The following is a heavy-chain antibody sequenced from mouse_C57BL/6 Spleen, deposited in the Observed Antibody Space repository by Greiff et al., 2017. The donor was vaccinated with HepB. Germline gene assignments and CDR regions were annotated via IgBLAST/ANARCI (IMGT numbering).Heavy chain of an antibody. V-gene: IGHV1-82*01. CDR1: GYAFSSSW. J-gene: IGHJ3*01. D-gene: IGHD4-1*02. Sequence: QVQLKESGPELVKPGASVKISCKASGYAFSSSWMNWVKQRPGKGLEWIGRIYPGDGDTNYNGKFKGKATLTADKSSSTAYMQLSSLTSEDSAVYFCAQLGTFAYWGQGTLVTVSA. CDR3: AQLGTFAY. CDR2: IYPGDGDT.